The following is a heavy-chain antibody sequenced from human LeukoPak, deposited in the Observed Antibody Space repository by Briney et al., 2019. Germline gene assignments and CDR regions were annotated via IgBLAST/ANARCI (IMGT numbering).Heavy chain of an antibody. D-gene: IGHD6-6*01. CDR2: MNPNSGNT. J-gene: IGHJ5*02. V-gene: IGHV1-8*01. Sequence: ASVTVSFRASGYTFTSYDINWVRQATGQGLEWMGLMNPNSGNTGYAQKFQGRVTMTRNTSISTAYMELSSLRSEDTAVYYCARGRRYSSSSRWFDPWGQGTLVTVSS. CDR1: GYTFTSYD. CDR3: ARGRRYSSSSRWFDP.